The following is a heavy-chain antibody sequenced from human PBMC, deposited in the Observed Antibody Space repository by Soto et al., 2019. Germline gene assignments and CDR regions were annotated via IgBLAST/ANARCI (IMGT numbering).Heavy chain of an antibody. CDR1: GGTLNTYG. CDR3: ARGGGYSGYDTFYYGMDV. D-gene: IGHD5-12*01. Sequence: PVKVSCKASGGTLNTYGISWVPQAPGQGPEWLGGIIPIFGTPNYALKLQGRVKITAEESTSTAYMELSSLRSEDTAVYYCARGGGYSGYDTFYYGMDVWGQGTTVTVSS. CDR2: IIPIFGTP. V-gene: IGHV1-69*13. J-gene: IGHJ6*02.